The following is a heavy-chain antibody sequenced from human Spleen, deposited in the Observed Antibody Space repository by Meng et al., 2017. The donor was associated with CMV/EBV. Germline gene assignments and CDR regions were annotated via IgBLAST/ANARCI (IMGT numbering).Heavy chain of an antibody. CDR2: IYYSGST. D-gene: IGHD1-26*01. CDR1: GGSISSSSYY. J-gene: IGHJ4*02. Sequence: QLQLQESGPGLVKPLXTLXLPCTVSGGSISSSSYYWGWIRQPPGKGLEWIGSIYYSGSTYYNPSLKSRVTISVDTSKNQFSLKLSSVTAADTAVYYCANRYSGGAAIEYWGQGTLVTVSS. V-gene: IGHV4-39*07. CDR3: ANRYSGGAAIEY.